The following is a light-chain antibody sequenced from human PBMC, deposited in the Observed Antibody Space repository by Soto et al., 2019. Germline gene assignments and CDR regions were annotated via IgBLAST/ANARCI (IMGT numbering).Light chain of an antibody. Sequence: QSALTQPRSVSGSPGQSVTISCTGTSSDVGGYDSVSWYQQHPGKAPKLMIYDVNKWPSGVPDRFSGSKSGNTASLTISGLQADDEADYYCCSYAGRSNSVLGNGTKVTVL. CDR1: SSDVGGYDS. V-gene: IGLV2-11*01. CDR2: DVN. CDR3: CSYAGRSNSV. J-gene: IGLJ1*01.